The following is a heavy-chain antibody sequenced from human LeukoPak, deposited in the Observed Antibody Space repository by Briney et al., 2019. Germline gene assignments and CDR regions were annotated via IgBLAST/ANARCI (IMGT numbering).Heavy chain of an antibody. D-gene: IGHD6-13*01. CDR2: IIPIFGTA. CDR1: GGTFSSYA. Sequence: SVKVSCKASGGTFSSYAISLVRQAPGQGLEWMGGIIPIFGTANYAQKFQGRVTITTDESTSTAYMELSSLRSEDTAVYYCARLRGPIAAAPMDVWGKGTTVTVSS. J-gene: IGHJ6*04. CDR3: ARLRGPIAAAPMDV. V-gene: IGHV1-69*05.